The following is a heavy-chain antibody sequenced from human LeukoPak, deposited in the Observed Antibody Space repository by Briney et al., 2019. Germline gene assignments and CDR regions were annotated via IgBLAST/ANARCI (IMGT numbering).Heavy chain of an antibody. V-gene: IGHV1-8*01. D-gene: IGHD1-1*01. CDR1: GYTFTGYD. CDR2: MNPNSGNT. CDR3: ARALSTNRIYYYGMDV. Sequence: WASVKVSCKASGYTFTGYDINWVRQATGQGLEWMGWMNPNSGNTGYAQKFQGRVTMTRNTSISTAYMELSSLRSEDTAVYYCARALSTNRIYYYGMDVWGQGTTVTVSS. J-gene: IGHJ6*02.